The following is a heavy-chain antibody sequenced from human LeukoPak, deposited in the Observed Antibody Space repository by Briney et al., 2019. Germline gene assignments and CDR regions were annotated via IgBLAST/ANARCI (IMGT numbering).Heavy chain of an antibody. Sequence: PGGSLRLSCVASGFTFSNYWIHWVRQASGKGLAWVSRTNNDGSSTTYADFVKGRFTSSRDNAKNTLYLQMDSLRAEDTAVYYCTRSVFPYYFDCWGQGTLVTVSS. J-gene: IGHJ4*02. CDR1: GFTFSNYW. V-gene: IGHV3-74*01. D-gene: IGHD3-10*02. CDR2: TNNDGSST. CDR3: TRSVFPYYFDC.